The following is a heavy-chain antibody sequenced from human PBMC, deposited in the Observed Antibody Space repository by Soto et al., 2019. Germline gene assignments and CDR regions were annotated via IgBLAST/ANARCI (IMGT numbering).Heavy chain of an antibody. V-gene: IGHV3-30-3*01. CDR2: ISYDGSNK. CDR3: ARARSRVVTLRWPSGWFDP. Sequence: GSLRLSCSASGFTFISYAMHWFRQAPFKVLGWVAVISYDGSNKYYADSVKGRFTISRDNSKNTLYLQMNSLRAEDTAVYYCARARSRVVTLRWPSGWFDPWGQGTLVTVSS. J-gene: IGHJ5*02. D-gene: IGHD2-21*02. CDR1: GFTFISYA.